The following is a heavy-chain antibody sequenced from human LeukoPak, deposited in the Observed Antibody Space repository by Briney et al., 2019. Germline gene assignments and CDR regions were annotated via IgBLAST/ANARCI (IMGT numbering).Heavy chain of an antibody. CDR1: GFTFSSYG. CDR2: IWYVGSDD. J-gene: IGHJ4*02. CDR3: AKDFLSGSPGKPSY. D-gene: IGHD1-26*01. Sequence: SGGSLRLSCAASGFTFSSYGMHWVRQAPGKGLEWVAVIWYVGSDDYYADSVKGRFTISRDNSKNTLHLQMNSLRAEDTAVYYCAKDFLSGSPGKPSYWGQGTLVTVSS. V-gene: IGHV3-33*06.